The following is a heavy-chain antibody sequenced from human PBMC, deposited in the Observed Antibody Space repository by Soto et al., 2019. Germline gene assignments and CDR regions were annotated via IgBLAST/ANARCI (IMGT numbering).Heavy chain of an antibody. Sequence: DSVKVSCKASGYTFTSYYMHWVRQAPGQGLEWMGIINPSGGSTSYAQKFQGRVTMTRDTSTSTVYMELSSLRSEDTAVYFCARGGENLYFDYWGQGTLVTVSS. V-gene: IGHV1-46*01. J-gene: IGHJ4*02. CDR3: ARGGENLYFDY. CDR2: INPSGGST. CDR1: GYTFTSYY.